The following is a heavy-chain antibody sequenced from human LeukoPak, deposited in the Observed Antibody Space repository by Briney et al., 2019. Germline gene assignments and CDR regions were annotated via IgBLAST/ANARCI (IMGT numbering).Heavy chain of an antibody. V-gene: IGHV1-18*01. CDR3: ARAVLRYFDWLLEGSDYFDY. J-gene: IGHJ4*02. Sequence: GASVKVSCKASGYTFTSYGISWVRQAPGQGLEWMGWISAYNGNTNYAQELQGRVTMTTDTSTSTAYMELRSLRSDDTAVYYCARAVLRYFDWLLEGSDYFDYWGQGTLVTVSS. CDR1: GYTFTSYG. D-gene: IGHD3-9*01. CDR2: ISAYNGNT.